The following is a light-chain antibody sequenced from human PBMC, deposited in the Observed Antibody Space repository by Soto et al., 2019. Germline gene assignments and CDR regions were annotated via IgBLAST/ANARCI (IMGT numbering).Light chain of an antibody. CDR2: AAS. Sequence: EIVLTQSPATLSLSPGERAALSCRASQSVRSLLAWYQQKPGQAPRLLIYAASNRATGIPARFSGSGSGTDFTLTISSLEPEDFAVYFCQQYTGPPTTFGQGTRLEI. J-gene: IGKJ5*01. CDR3: QQYTGPPTT. V-gene: IGKV3-11*01. CDR1: QSVRSL.